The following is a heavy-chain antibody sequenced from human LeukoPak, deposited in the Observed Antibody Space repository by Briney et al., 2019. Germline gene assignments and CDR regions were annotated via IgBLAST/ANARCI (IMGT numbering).Heavy chain of an antibody. CDR2: ISGSGGST. D-gene: IGHD1-26*01. Sequence: GGSLRLSCAASGFTFSNYAMSWVRQAPGKGLEWVSGISGSGGSTNYADSVKGRFTISRDNSKNTLFLQMNSLGADDTAVYYCAKKYSTGLDPWGQGTLVTVSS. V-gene: IGHV3-23*01. CDR3: AKKYSTGLDP. CDR1: GFTFSNYA. J-gene: IGHJ5*02.